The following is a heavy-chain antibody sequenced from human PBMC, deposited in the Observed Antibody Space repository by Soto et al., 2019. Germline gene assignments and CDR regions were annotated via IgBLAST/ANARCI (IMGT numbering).Heavy chain of an antibody. J-gene: IGHJ4*02. CDR1: GFTFSSYW. CDR3: ARVSRGFTMIVDPKYYFDY. CDR2: IKQDGSEK. D-gene: IGHD3-22*01. Sequence: GGSLRLSCAASGFTFSSYWMSWVRQAPGKGLEWVANIKQDGSEKYYVDSVKGRFTISRDNAKNSLYLQMNSLRAEDTAVYYCARVSRGFTMIVDPKYYFDYWGQGTLVTVSS. V-gene: IGHV3-7*03.